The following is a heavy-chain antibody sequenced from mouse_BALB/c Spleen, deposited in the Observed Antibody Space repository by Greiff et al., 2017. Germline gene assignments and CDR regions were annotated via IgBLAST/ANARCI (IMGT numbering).Heavy chain of an antibody. CDR2: IRNKANGYTT. CDR1: GFTFTDYY. CDR3: ASPNYYGYYYAMDY. Sequence: EVMLVESGGGLVQPGGSLRLSCATSGFTFTDYYMSWVRQPPGKALEWLGFIRNKANGYTTEYSASVKGRFTISRDNSQSILYLQMNTLRAEDSATYYCASPNYYGYYYAMDYWGQGTSVTVSS. J-gene: IGHJ4*01. V-gene: IGHV7-3*02. D-gene: IGHD1-2*01.